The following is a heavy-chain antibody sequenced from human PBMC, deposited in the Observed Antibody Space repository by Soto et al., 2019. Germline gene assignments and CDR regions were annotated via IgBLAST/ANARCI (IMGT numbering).Heavy chain of an antibody. J-gene: IGHJ6*02. CDR2: IYAGESEN. CDR3: ARGVWLVESADYYYGMDV. D-gene: IGHD6-19*01. CDR1: ENCFTSYM. V-gene: IGHV5-51*07. Sequence: GESLKFSCTGSENCFTSYMICWIHQMRRKRLEWMGIIYAGESENRYSPSVQGQVTISADKSISTGYLQWSSLKAADTAMYYCARGVWLVESADYYYGMDVWGQGTTVTVSS.